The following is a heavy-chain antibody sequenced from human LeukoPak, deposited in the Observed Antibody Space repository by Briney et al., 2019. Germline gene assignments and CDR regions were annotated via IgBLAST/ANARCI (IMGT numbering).Heavy chain of an antibody. V-gene: IGHV3-74*01. Sequence: GGSLRLSCAASGFTFSSCWMQWVRQAPGKGLVWVSRINSDGSTTNYADSVRGRFTISRDNAKNTLYLQMNSLRAEDTAVYYCASVVGGYYPPVEGFDIWGQGTMVTVSS. CDR1: GFTFSSCW. D-gene: IGHD3-3*01. J-gene: IGHJ3*02. CDR3: ASVVGGYYPPVEGFDI. CDR2: INSDGSTT.